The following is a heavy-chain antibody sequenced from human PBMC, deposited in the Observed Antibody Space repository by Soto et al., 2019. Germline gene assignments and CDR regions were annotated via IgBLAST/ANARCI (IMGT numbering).Heavy chain of an antibody. CDR3: AKQQEGRDYDYVWGSYRYRPYDAFDI. J-gene: IGHJ3*02. CDR2: ISGSGGST. D-gene: IGHD3-16*02. Sequence: PGGSLRLSCAASGFTFSSYAMSWVRQAPGKGLEWVSAISGSGGSTYYADSVKGRFTISRDNSKNTLYLQMNSLRAEDTAVYYCAKQQEGRDYDYVWGSYRYRPYDAFDIWGQGKMVTVSS. CDR1: GFTFSSYA. V-gene: IGHV3-23*01.